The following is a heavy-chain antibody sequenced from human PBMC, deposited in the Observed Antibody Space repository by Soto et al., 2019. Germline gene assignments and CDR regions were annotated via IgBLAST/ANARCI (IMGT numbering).Heavy chain of an antibody. CDR2: IYYSGST. CDR3: ASPRLGVVTAIRDDAFDI. Sequence: SETLSLTCTVSGGSISSGGYYWSWIRQHPGKGLEWIGYIYYSGSTYYNPSLKSRVTISVDTSKNQFSLKLSSVTAADTAVYYCASPRLGVVTAIRDDAFDIWGQGTMVTVSS. D-gene: IGHD2-21*02. V-gene: IGHV4-31*03. CDR1: GGSISSGGYY. J-gene: IGHJ3*02.